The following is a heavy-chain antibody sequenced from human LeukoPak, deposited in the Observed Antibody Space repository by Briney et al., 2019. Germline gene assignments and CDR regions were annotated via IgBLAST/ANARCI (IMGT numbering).Heavy chain of an antibody. D-gene: IGHD5-24*01. J-gene: IGHJ4*02. CDR3: ASAPPMATTDPFDY. V-gene: IGHV3-48*03. Sequence: GGSLRLSCAASGFTFSSYEMNGVRQAPGKGLEWVSYISSSGSTIYYADSVKGRFTISRDNAKNSLYLQMNSLRAEDTAVYYCASAPPMATTDPFDYWGQGTLVTVSS. CDR1: GFTFSSYE. CDR2: ISSSGSTI.